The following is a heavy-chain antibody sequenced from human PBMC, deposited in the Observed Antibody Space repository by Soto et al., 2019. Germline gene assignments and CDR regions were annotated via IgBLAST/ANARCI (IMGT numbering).Heavy chain of an antibody. Sequence: PGGSLRLYCAASEFTFSNYAMSWVCQAPGKGLEWVSAISYGGGTTYYADSVKGRFTISRDNSKNTLYLQMNSLRAEDTAVYYCAKNPGYYYDSTGYHFDYWGQGTLVTVSS. V-gene: IGHV3-23*01. CDR2: ISYGGGTT. CDR1: EFTFSNYA. CDR3: AKNPGYYYDSTGYHFDY. D-gene: IGHD3-22*01. J-gene: IGHJ4*02.